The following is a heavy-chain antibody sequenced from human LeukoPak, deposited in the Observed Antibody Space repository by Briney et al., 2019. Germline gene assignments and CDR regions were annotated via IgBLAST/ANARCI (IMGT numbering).Heavy chain of an antibody. CDR3: AGLGKERYFDRVLNWFDP. D-gene: IGHD3-9*01. Sequence: SETLSLTCAVYGGSFSGYYWSWIRQPPGKGLEWIGEINHSGSTNYNPSLKSRVTISVDTSKNQFSLKLSSVTAADTAVYYCAGLGKERYFDRVLNWFDPWGQGTLVTVSS. CDR1: GGSFSGYY. V-gene: IGHV4-34*01. J-gene: IGHJ5*02. CDR2: INHSGST.